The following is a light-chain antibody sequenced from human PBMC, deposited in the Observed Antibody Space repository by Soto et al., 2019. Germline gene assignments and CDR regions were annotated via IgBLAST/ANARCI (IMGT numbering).Light chain of an antibody. CDR1: QTISGN. Sequence: DIQLTQSPSTLSASVGDRVTITCRASQTISGNLAWYKQKPGKAPNLLIYKASYLESGVPSRFSGSGSGAEFTLTISSLQPDDFATYYCQQYTDYSWTFGQGTKVEI. CDR2: KAS. J-gene: IGKJ1*01. CDR3: QQYTDYSWT. V-gene: IGKV1-5*03.